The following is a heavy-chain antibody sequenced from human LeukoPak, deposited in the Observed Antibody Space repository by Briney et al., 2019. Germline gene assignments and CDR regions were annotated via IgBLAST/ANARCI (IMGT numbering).Heavy chain of an antibody. CDR3: AKDGDSYESSVAFDY. Sequence: GGSLRLSCAVSGFSFSSHATHWVRQAPGKGLEWVAVVWFDGSSTSYGDSVRGRFNISRDDSKNTVFLQINSLRAEDTAVYYCAKDGDSYESSVAFDYWGQGTLVTVSS. V-gene: IGHV3-33*03. D-gene: IGHD3-22*01. CDR2: VWFDGSST. CDR1: GFSFSSHA. J-gene: IGHJ4*02.